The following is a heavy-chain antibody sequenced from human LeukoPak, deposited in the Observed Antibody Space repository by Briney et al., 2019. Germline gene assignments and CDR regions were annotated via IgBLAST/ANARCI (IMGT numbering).Heavy chain of an antibody. CDR1: GFTFSDYY. J-gene: IGHJ4*02. D-gene: IGHD4-17*01. CDR3: ARDLTTRVTTFAY. Sequence: GGALRLSCAASGFTFSDYYMSWIRQAPGKGLEWVSYISSSGSTIYYADSVKGRFTISRDNAKNSLYLQMNSLRAEDTAVYYCARDLTTRVTTFAYWGQGTLVTVSS. CDR2: ISSSGSTI. V-gene: IGHV3-11*01.